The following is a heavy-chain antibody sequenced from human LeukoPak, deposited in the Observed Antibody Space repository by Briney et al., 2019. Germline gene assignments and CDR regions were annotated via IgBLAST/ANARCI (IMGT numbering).Heavy chain of an antibody. CDR3: ASPTTNYGDYDDAFDI. J-gene: IGHJ3*02. D-gene: IGHD4-17*01. V-gene: IGHV3-48*04. CDR2: ISSSSSTI. CDR1: GFTFSSYS. Sequence: QTGGSLRLSCAASGFTFSSYSMNWVRQAPGKGLEWVSYISSSSSTIYYADSVKGRFTISRDNAKNSLYLQMNSLRAEDTAVYYCASPTTNYGDYDDAFDIWGQGTMVTVSS.